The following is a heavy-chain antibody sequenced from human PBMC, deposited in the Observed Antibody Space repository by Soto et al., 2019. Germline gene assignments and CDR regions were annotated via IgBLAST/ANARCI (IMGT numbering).Heavy chain of an antibody. J-gene: IGHJ4*02. CDR2: ISYDGSNK. V-gene: IGHV3-30-3*01. CDR3: ARDMVGATTLLFDY. D-gene: IGHD1-26*01. CDR1: GFTFSSYA. Sequence: SLRLSCAASGFTFSSYAMHWVRQAPGKGLEWVAVISYDGSNKYYADSVKGRFTISRDNSKNTLYLQMNSLRAEDTAVYYCARDMVGATTLLFDYWGQGTLVTVSS.